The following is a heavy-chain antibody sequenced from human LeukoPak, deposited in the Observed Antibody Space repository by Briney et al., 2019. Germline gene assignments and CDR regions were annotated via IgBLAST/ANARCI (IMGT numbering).Heavy chain of an antibody. CDR3: ARGSFGDIVVVPVLMDV. Sequence: GASVKVSCKASGYTFTGYYMHWVRQAPGQGLEWMGWINPNSGGTNYAQKFQGWVTMTRDTSISTAYMELSRLRSDDTAVYYCARGSFGDIVVVPVLMDVWGQGTTVTVSS. CDR1: GYTFTGYY. J-gene: IGHJ6*02. CDR2: INPNSGGT. V-gene: IGHV1-2*04. D-gene: IGHD2-2*01.